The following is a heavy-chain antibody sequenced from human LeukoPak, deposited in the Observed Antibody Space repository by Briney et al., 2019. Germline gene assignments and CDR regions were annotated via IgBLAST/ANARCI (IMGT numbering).Heavy chain of an antibody. CDR2: ISSSSYI. J-gene: IGHJ4*02. CDR1: GFTFSSYS. V-gene: IGHV3-21*01. Sequence: GGSLRLSCAASGFTFSSYSMNWVRQAPGKGLEWVSSISSSSYIYYADSVKGRFTISRDNSKNTLYLQMNSLRAEDTAVYYCAKDSARPPYYFDYWGQGTLVTVSS. CDR3: AKDSARPPYYFDY. D-gene: IGHD2-2*01.